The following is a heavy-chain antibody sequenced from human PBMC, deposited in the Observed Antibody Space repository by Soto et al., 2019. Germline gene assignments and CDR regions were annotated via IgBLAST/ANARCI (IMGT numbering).Heavy chain of an antibody. CDR1: GGTVASSHW. V-gene: IGHV4-4*02. Sequence: SETLSLTCGVSGGTVASSHWCSWVRQSPSRGLEWIGNVYHTGDTNFNPSLQSRVTFSVDKSNNQLSLRLTSLTAADTAVYFCAREIVTAYGNNYFDAWGPGTLVTVSS. CDR3: AREIVTAYGNNYFDA. D-gene: IGHD2-21*02. J-gene: IGHJ5*01. CDR2: VYHTGDT.